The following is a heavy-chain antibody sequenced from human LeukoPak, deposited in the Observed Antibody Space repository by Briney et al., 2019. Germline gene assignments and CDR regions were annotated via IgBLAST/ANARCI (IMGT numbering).Heavy chain of an antibody. CDR1: GGSFSGYY. CDR2: INHSGST. CDR3: ARDGSHYDFWSGYSDPAFDI. Sequence: PSETLSLTCAVYGGSFSGYYWSWIRQPPGKGLEWIGEINHSGSTNYNPSLKSRVTISVDTSKNQFSLKLSSVTAADTAVYYCARDGSHYDFWSGYSDPAFDIWGQGTMVTVSS. D-gene: IGHD3-3*01. J-gene: IGHJ3*02. V-gene: IGHV4-34*01.